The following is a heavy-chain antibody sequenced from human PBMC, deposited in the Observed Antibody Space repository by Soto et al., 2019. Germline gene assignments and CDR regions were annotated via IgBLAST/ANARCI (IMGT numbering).Heavy chain of an antibody. V-gene: IGHV1-3*01. J-gene: IGHJ4*02. Sequence: QVQLVQSGAKVKKPGASVKVSCKASGYTFTSYAMHWVRQAPGQRLEWMGWINAGNGNTKYSQKFQGRVTITRDTSASKAYMELSSLRSEDTAVYYCARDPWCSGGSCEGDFDYWGQGTLVTVSS. CDR1: GYTFTSYA. CDR2: INAGNGNT. CDR3: ARDPWCSGGSCEGDFDY. D-gene: IGHD2-15*01.